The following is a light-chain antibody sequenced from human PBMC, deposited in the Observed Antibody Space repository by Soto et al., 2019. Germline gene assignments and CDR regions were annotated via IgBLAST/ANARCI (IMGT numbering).Light chain of an antibody. J-gene: IGLJ2*01. Sequence: QSPLTQPPSVSATPGQRVTISCSGTYSNIGSNTVAWYQRLPGAAPKLLIYSNNERPSGVPDRFSGSKSGSSASLAISGLQSEDEADYYCAAWDDSLNSPRMLFGGGTQLTVL. V-gene: IGLV1-44*01. CDR1: YSNIGSNT. CDR3: AAWDDSLNSPRML. CDR2: SNN.